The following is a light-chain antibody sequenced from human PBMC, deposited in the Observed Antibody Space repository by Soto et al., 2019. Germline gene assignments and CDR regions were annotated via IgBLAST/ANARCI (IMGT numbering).Light chain of an antibody. Sequence: QSVLTQPPSASGAPGQRVTISCSGSSSNIGSHYVYWYQHLPGTAPKLLIYRDTLRPSGVPDRFSGSKSGTSASLAISGLRSEDEADYYCAAWDDSLSGVFVGGTKLTVL. CDR1: SSNIGSHY. CDR3: AAWDDSLSGV. V-gene: IGLV1-47*01. J-gene: IGLJ3*02. CDR2: RDT.